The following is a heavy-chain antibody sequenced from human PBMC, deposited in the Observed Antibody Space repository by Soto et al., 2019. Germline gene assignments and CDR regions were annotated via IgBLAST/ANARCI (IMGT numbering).Heavy chain of an antibody. J-gene: IGHJ2*01. V-gene: IGHV3-11*01. CDR3: ARGNWYFDL. Sequence: QVQLVESGGGLVKPGGSRRLSCAASGFTFSDYYMSWIRQAPGKGLEWLAFISSSGTTMEYADSVKGRFSISRDNANNSVFLQMNSLRADDTAVYFCARGNWYFDLWGRGTLVTVSS. CDR1: GFTFSDYY. CDR2: ISSSGTTM.